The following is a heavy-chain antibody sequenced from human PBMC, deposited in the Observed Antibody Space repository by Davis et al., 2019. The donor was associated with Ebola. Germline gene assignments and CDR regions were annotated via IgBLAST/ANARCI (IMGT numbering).Heavy chain of an antibody. Sequence: GESLKIPCAASGSTFSGSAMHWVRQASGKGLEWVGRIRSKANSYATAYAASVKGRFTISRDDSKNTAYLQMNSLKTEDTAVYYCTSSLSGVDPWGQGTLVTVSS. D-gene: IGHD3-10*01. CDR3: TSSLSGVDP. CDR2: IRSKANSYAT. J-gene: IGHJ5*02. CDR1: GSTFSGSA. V-gene: IGHV3-73*01.